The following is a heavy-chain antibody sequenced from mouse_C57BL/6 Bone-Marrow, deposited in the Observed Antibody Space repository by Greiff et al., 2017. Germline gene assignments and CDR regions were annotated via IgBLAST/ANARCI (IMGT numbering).Heavy chain of an antibody. Sequence: QVQLQQSGAELARPGASVKMSCKASGYTFTSYTMHWVKQRPGQGLEWIGYINPSSGYTKYNQKFKDKATLTADKSSSTAYMQLSSLTSEDSAVYYCARLSSSYDAMDYWGQGTSVTVSS. CDR3: ARLSSSYDAMDY. CDR1: GYTFTSYT. J-gene: IGHJ4*01. V-gene: IGHV1-4*01. D-gene: IGHD1-1*01. CDR2: INPSSGYT.